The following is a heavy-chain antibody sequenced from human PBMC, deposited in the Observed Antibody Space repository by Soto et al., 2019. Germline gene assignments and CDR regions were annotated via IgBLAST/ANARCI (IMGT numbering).Heavy chain of an antibody. CDR3: ARGASPPGDY. J-gene: IGHJ4*02. CDR2: INSAGIST. V-gene: IGHV3-74*01. CDR1: GFTFSDYQ. Sequence: EVQLVESGGGLVQPGGSLRLSCAASGFTFSDYQMHWVRQAPGKGLVWVSRINSAGISTSYADSVKGRFTISRDNAKNTLYLQMNRLRAEDTAVYYCARGASPPGDYWGQGTLVTVSS.